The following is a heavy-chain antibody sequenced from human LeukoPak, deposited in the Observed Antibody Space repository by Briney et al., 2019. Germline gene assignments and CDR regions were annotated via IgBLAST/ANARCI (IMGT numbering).Heavy chain of an antibody. CDR2: IIPIFGTA. CDR1: GGTFSSYA. V-gene: IGHV1-69*05. CDR3: ARDPGEQQLALFDY. Sequence: SVKVSCKASGGTFSSYAISWVRQAPGQGLEWMGRIIPIFGTANYAQKFQGRVTITTDESTSTAYMELSSLRSEDTAVYYCARDPGEQQLALFDYWGQGTLVTVSS. J-gene: IGHJ4*02. D-gene: IGHD6-13*01.